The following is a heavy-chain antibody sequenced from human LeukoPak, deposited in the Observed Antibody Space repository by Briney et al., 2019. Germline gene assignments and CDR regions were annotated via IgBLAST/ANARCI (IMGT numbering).Heavy chain of an antibody. Sequence: SQTLSLTCAISGDSVSSNSAAWIWIRQSPSRGLEWLGRTYYRSKWYNDYAVSVKSRITINPDTSKNQFSLQLNSVTPEDTAVYYCARADYYGSGSYSNFDYWGQGTLVTVSS. J-gene: IGHJ4*02. V-gene: IGHV6-1*01. CDR2: TYYRSKWYN. CDR3: ARADYYGSGSYSNFDY. D-gene: IGHD3-10*01. CDR1: GDSVSSNSAA.